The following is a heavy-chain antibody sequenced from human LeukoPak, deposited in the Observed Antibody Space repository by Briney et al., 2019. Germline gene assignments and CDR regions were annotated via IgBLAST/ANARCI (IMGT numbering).Heavy chain of an antibody. CDR3: AKARRSNYYGSGRIEDYFDY. Sequence: PGGSLRLSCAASGFTFSTYNMNWVRQAPGQGLEWVSYISSSSTTIYYADSVKGRFTISRDNSKNSLYLQMNSLRTEDTALYYCAKARRSNYYGSGRIEDYFDYWGQGTLVTVSS. V-gene: IGHV3-48*04. CDR1: GFTFSTYN. J-gene: IGHJ4*02. D-gene: IGHD3-10*01. CDR2: ISSSSTTI.